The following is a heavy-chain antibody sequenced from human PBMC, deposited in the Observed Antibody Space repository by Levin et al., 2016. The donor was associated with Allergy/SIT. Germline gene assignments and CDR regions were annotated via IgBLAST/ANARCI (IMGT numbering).Heavy chain of an antibody. Sequence: ASVKVSCKASGYTFTDYYIHWVRQAPGQGLEWVGWINPKRGNTKLASKFQGRVTLTRDTSVNTAYMDVTRLRNDDSGFYYCATVTAAGQSASSSLDPWGQGTLITVSS. CDR3: ATVTAAGQSASSSLDP. CDR1: GYTFTDYY. D-gene: IGHD6-13*01. CDR2: INPKRGNT. J-gene: IGHJ5*02. V-gene: IGHV1-2*02.